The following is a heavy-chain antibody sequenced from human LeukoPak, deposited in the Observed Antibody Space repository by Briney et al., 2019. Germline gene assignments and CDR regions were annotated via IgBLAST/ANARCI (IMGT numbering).Heavy chain of an antibody. CDR2: INPNSGGT. D-gene: IGHD5-18*01. V-gene: IGHV1-2*02. J-gene: IGHJ4*02. CDR1: GYTFTGYY. CDR3: ARDLSLGGYSFYYFDY. Sequence: GASVKVSCKASGYTFTGYYMHWVRQAPGQGLEWMGWINPNSGGTNYAQKFQGRVTMTRDTSISTAYMELSRLRSDDTAVYYCARDLSLGGYSFYYFDYWGQGTLVTVSS.